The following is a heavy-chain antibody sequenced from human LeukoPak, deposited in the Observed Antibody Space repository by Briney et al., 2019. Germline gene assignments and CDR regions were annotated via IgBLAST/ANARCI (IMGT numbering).Heavy chain of an antibody. Sequence: ASVKVSCKASGGTFSSYAISWVRQAPGQGLEWMGGIIPIFGTANYAQKLQGRVTMTTDTSTSTAYMELRSLRSDDTAVYYCARDRDTEQYNWFDPWGQGTLVTVSS. V-gene: IGHV1-69*05. CDR3: ARDRDTEQYNWFDP. D-gene: IGHD5-18*01. CDR2: IIPIFGTA. CDR1: GGTFSSYA. J-gene: IGHJ5*02.